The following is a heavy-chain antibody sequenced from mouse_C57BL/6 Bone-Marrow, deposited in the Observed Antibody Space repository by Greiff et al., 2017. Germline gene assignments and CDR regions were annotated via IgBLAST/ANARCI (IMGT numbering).Heavy chain of an antibody. D-gene: IGHD2-1*01. CDR1: GYTFTDYE. V-gene: IGHV1-15*01. CDR3: TRRDHGNFEGFAY. CDR2: IDPETGGT. Sequence: VQLQQSGAELVRPGASVTLSCKASGYTFTDYEMHWVKQTPVHGLEWIGAIDPETGGTAYNQKFKSKAILTADKSSSTAYMELRSLTSEESAVYYCTRRDHGNFEGFAYWGQGTLVTVSA. J-gene: IGHJ3*01.